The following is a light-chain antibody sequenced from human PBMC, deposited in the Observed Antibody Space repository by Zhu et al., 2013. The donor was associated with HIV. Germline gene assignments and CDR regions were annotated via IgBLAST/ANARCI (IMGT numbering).Light chain of an antibody. V-gene: IGKV3-20*01. CDR3: QQYGGSPRT. J-gene: IGKJ2*02. CDR2: DAS. CDR1: QSVGSRS. Sequence: EIVLTQSPGTLSLSPGETATLSCRASQSVGSRSLAWYQQKPGQAPRLLIYDASIRATGIADRFSGSGYETDFTLTITRLEPKDFAVYYCQQYGGSPRTFGQGTNLEIK.